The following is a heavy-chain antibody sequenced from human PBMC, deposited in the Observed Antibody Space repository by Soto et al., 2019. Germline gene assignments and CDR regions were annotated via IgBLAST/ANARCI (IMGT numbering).Heavy chain of an antibody. D-gene: IGHD2-15*01. CDR2: IYYSGVT. CDR1: GDSISTYN. CDR3: ARVAADVASWLDP. V-gene: IGHV4-59*01. J-gene: IGHJ5*02. Sequence: SETLSHTCTVSGDSISTYNWGWIRQPPGKGLEWIGCIYYSGVTNYNPSLKSRVTISVDTPKNQLSLKLNSVTAADTAVYYCARVAADVASWLDPWGQGTLVTVSS.